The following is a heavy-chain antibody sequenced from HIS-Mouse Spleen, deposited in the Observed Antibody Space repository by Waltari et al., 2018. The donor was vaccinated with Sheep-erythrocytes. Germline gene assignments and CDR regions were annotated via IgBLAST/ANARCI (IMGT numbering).Heavy chain of an antibody. V-gene: IGHV3-21*01. Sequence: EVQLVESGGGLVKPGGSLRLSCAASGFTFSSYSMNWVRQAPGKGVESVSSISSRSSYISYADSVKGRLTISRDNAKNSLYLQMNSLRAEDTAVYYCARVAAVTTYYFDYWCQGTLVTVSS. D-gene: IGHD4-17*01. CDR2: ISSRSSYI. J-gene: IGHJ4*02. CDR3: ARVAAVTTYYFDY. CDR1: GFTFSSYS.